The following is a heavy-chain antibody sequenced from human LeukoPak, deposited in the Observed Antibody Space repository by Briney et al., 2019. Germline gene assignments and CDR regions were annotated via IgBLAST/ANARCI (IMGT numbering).Heavy chain of an antibody. D-gene: IGHD2-15*01. V-gene: IGHV3-74*01. J-gene: IGHJ4*02. CDR2: ISTDGYTT. Sequence: GGSLRLSCAASGLAFSAYKMHWVRQAPRKGLVWVSRISTDGYTTDYADFVQGRFTASRDNTKNTWSLEMNSLRAEDTAEYYCVVGGSPGYWGQGTLVTVSS. CDR3: VVGGSPGY. CDR1: GLAFSAYK.